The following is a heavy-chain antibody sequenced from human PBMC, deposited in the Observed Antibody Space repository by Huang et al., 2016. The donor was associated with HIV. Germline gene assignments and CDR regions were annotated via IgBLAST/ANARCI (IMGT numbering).Heavy chain of an antibody. V-gene: IGHV4-34*02. Sequence: QVQLQQWGAELLKPSETLSLTCAVSGGSFSGHYWTWIRQPPGRGLEWIGEISDSGSTTYNPSLKSRVTISGDTSQSQFSLKLNSVTAADTAIYYCARMFKYDSGGYWGNDAFYIWGQGTMVTVSS. D-gene: IGHD3-22*01. CDR3: ARMFKYDSGGYWGNDAFYI. CDR2: ISDSGST. CDR1: GGSFSGHY. J-gene: IGHJ3*02.